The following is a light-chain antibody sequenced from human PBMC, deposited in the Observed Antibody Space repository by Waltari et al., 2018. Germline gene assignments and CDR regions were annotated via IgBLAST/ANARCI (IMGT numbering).Light chain of an antibody. J-gene: IGKJ1*01. CDR1: QSVSSN. CDR3: QQYNNWPPWT. Sequence: PATLSVSPGERATLSCRASQSVSSNLAWYQQKPGQAPRLLIYGASTRATGIPARFSGSGSGTEFTLTISSLQSEDFAVYYCQQYNNWPPWTFGQGTKVEIK. V-gene: IGKV3-15*01. CDR2: GAS.